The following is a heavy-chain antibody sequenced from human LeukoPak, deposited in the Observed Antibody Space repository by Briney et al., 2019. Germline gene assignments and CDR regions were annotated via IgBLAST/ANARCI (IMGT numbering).Heavy chain of an antibody. CDR2: ISYDGSNK. CDR3: ARAPYDILTGYPDY. CDR1: GFTFSNAW. Sequence: PGGSLRLSCAPSGFTFSNAWMSWVRQAPGKGLEWVAVISYDGSNKYYADSVKGRFTISRDNSKNTLYLQMNSLRAEDTAVYYCARAPYDILTGYPDYWGQGTLLTVSS. D-gene: IGHD3-9*01. V-gene: IGHV3-30-3*01. J-gene: IGHJ4*02.